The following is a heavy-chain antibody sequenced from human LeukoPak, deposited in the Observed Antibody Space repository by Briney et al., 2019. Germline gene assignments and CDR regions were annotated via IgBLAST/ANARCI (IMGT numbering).Heavy chain of an antibody. CDR2: ISSSSSYI. J-gene: IGHJ6*03. Sequence: GGSLRLSCAASGFTFSSYSMNWVRQAPGKGLEWVSSISSSSSYIYYADSVKGRFTISRDNAKNSLYLQMNSLRAEDTAVYYCARVLYCTNGVCYWHYYYMDVWGKGTTVTVSS. CDR1: GFTFSSYS. CDR3: ARVLYCTNGVCYWHYYYMDV. D-gene: IGHD2-8*01. V-gene: IGHV3-21*01.